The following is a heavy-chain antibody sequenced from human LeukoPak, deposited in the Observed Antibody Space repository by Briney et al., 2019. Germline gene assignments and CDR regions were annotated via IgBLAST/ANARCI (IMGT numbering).Heavy chain of an antibody. V-gene: IGHV4-39*01. Sequence: PSETLSLTCTVSGGSFSSTTYYWSWIRQPPGKGLEWIASINYSGSTYYNPSLKSRVTISVDTSENQFCLKLSSVTAADTAVYYCARYVVYGSGKYYFDYWGQGTLVTVSS. CDR3: ARYVVYGSGKYYFDY. CDR1: GGSFSSTTYY. D-gene: IGHD3-10*01. J-gene: IGHJ4*02. CDR2: INYSGST.